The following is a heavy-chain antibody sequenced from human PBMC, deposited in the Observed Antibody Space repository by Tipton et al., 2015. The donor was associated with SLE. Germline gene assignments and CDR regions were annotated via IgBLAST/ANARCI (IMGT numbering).Heavy chain of an antibody. CDR2: ISNSETT. J-gene: IGHJ4*02. CDR3: AGAWQGYCSGGTCYVLDY. D-gene: IGHD2-15*01. CDR1: GGSISSHY. Sequence: TLSLTCTVSGGSISSHYWSWIRQAPGKGLEWIGYISNSETTSYNPPLKSRVTISLDTSKNQFSLKLRPVTAADTAVYYCAGAWQGYCSGGTCYVLDYWGQGTLVTVSS. V-gene: IGHV4-59*11.